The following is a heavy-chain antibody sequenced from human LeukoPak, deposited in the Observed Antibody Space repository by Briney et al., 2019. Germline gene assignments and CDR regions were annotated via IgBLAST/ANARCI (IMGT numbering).Heavy chain of an antibody. Sequence: ASVKVSCKASGYTFTSYYMHWVRQAPGQGLEWMGIINPSGGSTSYAQKFQGRVTMTRDTSTSTVYMELSSLRSEDTAVYYCARELAGDYYDSSGYYPFDYWGQRTLVTVSS. CDR1: GYTFTSYY. V-gene: IGHV1-46*01. CDR3: ARELAGDYYDSSGYYPFDY. CDR2: INPSGGST. D-gene: IGHD3-22*01. J-gene: IGHJ4*02.